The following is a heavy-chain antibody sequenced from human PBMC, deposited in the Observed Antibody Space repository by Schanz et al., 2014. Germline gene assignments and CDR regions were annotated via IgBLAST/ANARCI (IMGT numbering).Heavy chain of an antibody. CDR1: GITFSSHS. CDR2: ITYNGGTI. V-gene: IGHV3-48*04. CDR3: AASSGWHPSTDY. Sequence: EVQLLESGGGLVQPGGSLRLSCAASGITFSSHSFNWVRQAPGKGLEWISYITYNGGTIYYADSVKGRFTISGDNAKSSLYLQMNSLRVEDTAVYYCAASSGWHPSTDYWGQGTLVTVSS. J-gene: IGHJ4*02. D-gene: IGHD6-19*01.